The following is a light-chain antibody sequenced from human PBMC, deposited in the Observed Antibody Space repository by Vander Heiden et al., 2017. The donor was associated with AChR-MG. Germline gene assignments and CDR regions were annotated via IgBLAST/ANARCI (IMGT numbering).Light chain of an antibody. CDR3: QQSHSTPKA. J-gene: IGKJ1*01. V-gene: IGKV1-39*01. Sequence: DIQMTQSPSSLSASVGDRVTITCRASQSIHSYLNWYQQKPGKAPQLLIYAASSLHSGVPSRFSGSGSGTDFTLTISSLQSEDFATYYCQQSHSTPKAFGQGTKVEI. CDR2: AAS. CDR1: QSIHSY.